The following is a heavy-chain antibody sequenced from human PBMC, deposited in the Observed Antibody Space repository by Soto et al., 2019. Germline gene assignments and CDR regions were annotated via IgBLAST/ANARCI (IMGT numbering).Heavy chain of an antibody. D-gene: IGHD3-10*01. J-gene: IGHJ5*02. CDR3: ARDRSSGRYHNWFDP. Sequence: QVQLVQSGAEVKKPGSSVKVSCKASGGTFSSYTISWVRQAPGQGLEWMGRIIPILGIANYAQKFQGRVTITADKSTSTAYMELSSLRSEDTAVYYCARDRSSGRYHNWFDPWGQGTLVTVSS. V-gene: IGHV1-69*08. CDR2: IIPILGIA. CDR1: GGTFSSYT.